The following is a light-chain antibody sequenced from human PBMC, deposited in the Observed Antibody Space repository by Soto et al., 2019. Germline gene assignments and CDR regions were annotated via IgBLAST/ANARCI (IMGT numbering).Light chain of an antibody. CDR1: SSDVGSHNL. Sequence: QSALTQPASVSGSPGQSIIISCTGTSSDVGSHNLVSWFQQYPGKAPKLIIYEDNKRPSGVSNRFSGSKSGNTASLTISGLQAEDEADYHCCSYAGSSSYVFGTGTKVTVL. CDR3: CSYAGSSSYV. V-gene: IGLV2-23*01. CDR2: EDN. J-gene: IGLJ1*01.